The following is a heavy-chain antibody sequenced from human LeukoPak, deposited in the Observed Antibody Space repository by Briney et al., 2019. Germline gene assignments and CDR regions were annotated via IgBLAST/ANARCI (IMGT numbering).Heavy chain of an antibody. CDR3: ARVVYYGSGSYLDY. D-gene: IGHD3-10*01. CDR1: GGSISNYF. CDR2: ISYSGST. J-gene: IGHJ4*02. V-gene: IGHV4-59*01. Sequence: SETLSLTCTVSGGSISNYFWTWIRQPPGKGLERIGFISYSGSTNCSPSLKSRVTISVDPSKNQFSLRLSSVTAADTAVYYCARVVYYGSGSYLDYWGQGTLVTVSS.